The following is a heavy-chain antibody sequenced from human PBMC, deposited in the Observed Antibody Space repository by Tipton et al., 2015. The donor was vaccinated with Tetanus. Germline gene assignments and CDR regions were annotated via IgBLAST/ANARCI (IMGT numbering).Heavy chain of an antibody. CDR3: AKRTVYSSSWSSFDY. J-gene: IGHJ4*02. Sequence: GSLRLSCAASGFTFSSYAMSWVRQAPGKGLEWVSTISGSGGSTYYADSVKGRFTISRDNSKNTVYVQMNSLRAEDTAVYYCAKRTVYSSSWSSFDYWGQGTLVTVSS. CDR1: GFTFSSYA. D-gene: IGHD6-13*01. CDR2: ISGSGGST. V-gene: IGHV3-23*01.